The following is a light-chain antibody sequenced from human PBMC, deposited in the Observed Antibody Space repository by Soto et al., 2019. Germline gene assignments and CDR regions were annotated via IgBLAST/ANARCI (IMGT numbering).Light chain of an antibody. Sequence: QSVLTQPPSVSGAPGQRVAISCTGSSSNIGAGYDVHWYQQLPGTAPKLLIYGNSHRPSGVPDRFSGSKSGTSASLAITGLQADDEADYCCQSYVCSLSGSVFGGGTKLTVL. CDR1: SSNIGAGYD. CDR3: QSYVCSLSGSV. CDR2: GNS. V-gene: IGLV1-40*01. J-gene: IGLJ3*02.